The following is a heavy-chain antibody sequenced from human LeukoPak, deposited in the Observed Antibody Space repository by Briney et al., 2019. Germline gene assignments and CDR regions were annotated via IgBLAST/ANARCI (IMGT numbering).Heavy chain of an antibody. Sequence: SEILSLTCTVSGGSISSYYWSWIRQPPGKGLEWIGYIYYSGSTNYNPSLKSRVTISVDTSKNQFSLKLSSVTAADTAVYYCAREVGSGYSFDYWGQGTLVTVSS. CDR1: GGSISSYY. CDR3: AREVGSGYSFDY. V-gene: IGHV4-59*01. D-gene: IGHD3-22*01. CDR2: IYYSGST. J-gene: IGHJ4*02.